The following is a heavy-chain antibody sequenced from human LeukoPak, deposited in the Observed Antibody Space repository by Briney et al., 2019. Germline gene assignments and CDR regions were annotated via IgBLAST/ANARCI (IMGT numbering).Heavy chain of an antibody. CDR1: GGSVSNDNSY. CDR2: LSYSGST. V-gene: IGHV4-39*02. CDR3: ARVLAAAAHFDF. Sequence: PSETLSLTCTVSGGSVSNDNSYWGWNRQSPGKGLVWIGSLSYSGSTYYNPSFKSRVTMSVDTSKNHFSLKLSSVAAADTAVYYCARVLAAAAHFDFWGQGTLVTVSS. J-gene: IGHJ4*02. D-gene: IGHD6-13*01.